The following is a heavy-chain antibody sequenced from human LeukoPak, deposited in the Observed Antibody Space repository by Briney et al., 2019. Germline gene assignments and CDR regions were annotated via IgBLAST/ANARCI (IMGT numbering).Heavy chain of an antibody. V-gene: IGHV3-23*01. CDR2: IDESGGSI. D-gene: IGHD5-18*01. CDR3: ARGAMAKIDY. CDR1: GFTFSTYW. J-gene: IGHJ4*02. Sequence: GGSLRLSCAASGFTFSTYWMSWVRQAPGKGLEWVSGIDESGGSIYYADSVKGRFTISRDNSKNTLDLQMNSLRAEDTAVYYCARGAMAKIDYWGQGTLVTVSS.